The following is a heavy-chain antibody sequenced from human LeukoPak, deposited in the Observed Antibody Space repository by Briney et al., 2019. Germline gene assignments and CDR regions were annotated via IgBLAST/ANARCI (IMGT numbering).Heavy chain of an antibody. Sequence: GGSLRLSCAASGFTFSDTWMHWVRPVPGKGLVWVSRICSEGSDARYAESVKGRFTISRDNAKNTLYLQMNSLRAEDTARYYCARSGGIIDYWGQGTLVTVSS. J-gene: IGHJ4*02. V-gene: IGHV3-74*01. CDR1: GFTFSDTW. D-gene: IGHD3-10*01. CDR3: ARSGGIIDY. CDR2: ICSEGSDA.